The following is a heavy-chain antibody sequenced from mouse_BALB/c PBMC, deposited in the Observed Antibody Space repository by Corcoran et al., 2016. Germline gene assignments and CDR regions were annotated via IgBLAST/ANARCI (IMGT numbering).Heavy chain of an antibody. J-gene: IGHJ2*01. CDR3: AREGYGNYVDFDY. Sequence: EVQLQQSGAELVKPGASVKLSCTASGFNIKDTYMHWVKQRPEQGLEWIGRIDPANGNTKYDPKFQGKATITADTSSNTAYLQLSSLTSEDTAVYYCAREGYGNYVDFDYWDQGTTLTVSS. D-gene: IGHD2-1*01. CDR2: IDPANGNT. CDR1: GFNIKDTY. V-gene: IGHV14-3*02.